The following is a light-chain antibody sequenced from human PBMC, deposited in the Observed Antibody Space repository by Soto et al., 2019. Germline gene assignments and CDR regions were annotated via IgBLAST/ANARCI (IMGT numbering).Light chain of an antibody. CDR2: EAN. CDR3: SSYAGYSTSVV. Sequence: QSVLTQPASVSGSPGQSITISCTGTSSDVGGYNLVSWYQQHPGKAPKLMIYEANKRPSGVSNRFSGSKSGNMASLTISGLQPEDEAEYHCSSYAGYSTSVVFGGGTQLTVL. J-gene: IGLJ2*01. CDR1: SSDVGGYNL. V-gene: IGLV2-23*01.